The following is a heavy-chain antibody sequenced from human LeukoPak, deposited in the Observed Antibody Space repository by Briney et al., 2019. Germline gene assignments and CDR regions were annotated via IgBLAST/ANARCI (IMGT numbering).Heavy chain of an antibody. CDR1: GFTFSDYG. CDR3: VKDMKIKAAGYYFDY. J-gene: IGHJ4*02. V-gene: IGHV3-30*18. Sequence: PGGSLRLCCAASGFTFSDYGMHWVRQAPGKGLEWVAVIANDGRDKKYADSVRGRFTISRDNSKNTVYLQMNSLRAEDTAVFYCVKDMKIKAAGYYFDYWGQGTLVTVSS. CDR2: IANDGRDK. D-gene: IGHD6-13*01.